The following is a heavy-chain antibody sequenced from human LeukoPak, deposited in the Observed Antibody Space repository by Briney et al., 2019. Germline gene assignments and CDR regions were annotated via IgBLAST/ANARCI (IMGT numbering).Heavy chain of an antibody. V-gene: IGHV1-69*13. CDR1: GGTFISYA. J-gene: IGHJ4*02. D-gene: IGHD3-22*01. Sequence: SVKVSCKASGGTFISYAISWVRQAPGQGLEWMGGIIPIFGTANYAQKFQGRVTITADESTSTAYMELSSLRSEDTAVYYCAKTYYYDSSGYYFDYWGQGTLVTVSS. CDR2: IIPIFGTA. CDR3: AKTYYYDSSGYYFDY.